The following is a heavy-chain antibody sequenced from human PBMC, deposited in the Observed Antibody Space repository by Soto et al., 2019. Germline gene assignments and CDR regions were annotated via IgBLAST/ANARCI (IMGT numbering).Heavy chain of an antibody. Sequence: PGESLQISCKASGYSFTTYWIGWLRQMPGKGLEWMGIIYPGDSDTKYSPSLQGQVTISADTSISTAYLQWTSLKASDTAMYYCARSRRDGIAVAGTFDYWGQGTLVTVSS. CDR1: GYSFTTYW. V-gene: IGHV5-51*01. D-gene: IGHD6-19*01. J-gene: IGHJ4*02. CDR3: ARSRRDGIAVAGTFDY. CDR2: IYPGDSDT.